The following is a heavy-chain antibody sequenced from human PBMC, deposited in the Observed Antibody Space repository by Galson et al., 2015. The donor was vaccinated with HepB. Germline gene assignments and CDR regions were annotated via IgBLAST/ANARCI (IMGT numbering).Heavy chain of an antibody. CDR1: GYTFTSYG. J-gene: IGHJ3*02. CDR3: ARPQAVAGPDAFDI. CDR2: ISAYNGNT. D-gene: IGHD6-19*01. Sequence: SVKVSCKASGYTFTSYGISWVRQAPGQGLEWMGWISAYNGNTNYAQKLQGRVTMTTDTSTSTAYMELRSLRSDDTAVYYCARPQAVAGPDAFDIWGQGTMVTVSS. V-gene: IGHV1-18*04.